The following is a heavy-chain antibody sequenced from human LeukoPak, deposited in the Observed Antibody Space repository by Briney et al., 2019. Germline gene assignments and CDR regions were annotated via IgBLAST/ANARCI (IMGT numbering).Heavy chain of an antibody. Sequence: GGSLRLSCAASVFTFSSYGMHWVRQAAGKGLEWVSYTRYDGSNKYYADSVKGRFTISRDISKNTLYLQMNSLRAEDTAVYYCAKDRVFELWFEEASPYYFDYWGQGTLVTVSS. V-gene: IGHV3-30*02. CDR3: AKDRVFELWFEEASPYYFDY. D-gene: IGHD3-10*01. J-gene: IGHJ4*02. CDR2: TRYDGSNK. CDR1: VFTFSSYG.